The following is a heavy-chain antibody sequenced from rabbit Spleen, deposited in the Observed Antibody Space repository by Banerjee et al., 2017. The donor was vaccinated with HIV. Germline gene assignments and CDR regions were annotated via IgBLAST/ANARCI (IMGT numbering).Heavy chain of an antibody. Sequence: QEQLTETGGGLVQPGGSPTLSCKASGIDFTKYYITWVRQAPGKGLEWIGIIYGAKGSTDYASWVNGRFTISSDNAQNTVDLKMTSLTAADTATYFCARAIVPWLGLTRLDLWGPGTLVTVS. CDR2: IYGAKGST. J-gene: IGHJ6*01. V-gene: IGHV1S47*01. CDR3: ARAIVPWLGLTRLDL. CDR1: GIDFTKYY. D-gene: IGHD4-1*01.